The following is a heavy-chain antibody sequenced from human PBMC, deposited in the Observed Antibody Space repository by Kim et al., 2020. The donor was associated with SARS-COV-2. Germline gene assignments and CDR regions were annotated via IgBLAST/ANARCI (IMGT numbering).Heavy chain of an antibody. D-gene: IGHD3-10*01. Sequence: GGSLRLSCAASGFTFSSYSMNWVRQAPGKGLEWVSSISSSSSYIYYADSVKGRFTISRDNAKNSLYLQMNSLRAEDTAVYYCARAPGSGGMDVWGQGTTVTVSS. CDR1: GFTFSSYS. CDR3: ARAPGSGGMDV. J-gene: IGHJ6*02. CDR2: ISSSSSYI. V-gene: IGHV3-21*01.